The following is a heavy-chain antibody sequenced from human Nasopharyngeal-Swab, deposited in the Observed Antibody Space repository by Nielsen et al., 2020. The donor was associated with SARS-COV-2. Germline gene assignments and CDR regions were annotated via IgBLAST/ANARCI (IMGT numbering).Heavy chain of an antibody. D-gene: IGHD4-17*01. V-gene: IGHV3-11*01. CDR1: GFTFSDYY. J-gene: IGHJ6*02. CDR2: ISSSGSTI. Sequence: GESLKISCAASGFTFSDYYMSWIRQAPGKGLEWVSYISSSGSTIYYADSVKGRFTISRDNAKNSLYLQMNSLRAEDTAVYYCARAGVATVTTWNYYYYYGMDVWGQGTTVTVS. CDR3: ARAGVATVTTWNYYYYYGMDV.